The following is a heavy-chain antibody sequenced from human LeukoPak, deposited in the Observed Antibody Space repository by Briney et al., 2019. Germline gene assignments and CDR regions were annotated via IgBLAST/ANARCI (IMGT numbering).Heavy chain of an antibody. CDR1: GFIFRDYA. Sequence: GGSLRLSCVASGFIFRDYAMSWVRQAPAGGLEWVSSLRGDGETFYTDSVKGRLTLSRDHSRNTVYLQLSNLRVEDTAVYYCAKASWVSSADAVLWGQGTLVTVSS. V-gene: IGHV3-23*01. D-gene: IGHD3-16*01. J-gene: IGHJ4*02. CDR3: AKASWVSSADAVL. CDR2: LRGDGET.